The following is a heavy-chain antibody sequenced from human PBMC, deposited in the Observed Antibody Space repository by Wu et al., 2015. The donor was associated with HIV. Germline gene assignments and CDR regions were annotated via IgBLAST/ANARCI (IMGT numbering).Heavy chain of an antibody. Sequence: QVQLVQSGAEVKKPGSSVRVSCKASEDTFTNYAVNWVRQAPGQGLEWMGGIIPIMGTPNYAQKFHGRLSITTDESTSTAFMELSSLRSEDSAIYFCTTYPGWTGVLDAFDVWGQGTLVTVPS. D-gene: IGHD6-19*01. V-gene: IGHV1-69*05. CDR2: IIPIMGTP. CDR1: EDTFTNYA. CDR3: TTYPGWTGVLDAFDV. J-gene: IGHJ3*01.